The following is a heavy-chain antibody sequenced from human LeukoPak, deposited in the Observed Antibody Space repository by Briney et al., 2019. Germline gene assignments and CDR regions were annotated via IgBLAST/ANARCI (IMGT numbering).Heavy chain of an antibody. Sequence: GGSLRLSCAASGFTFSNYAMSWVRQAPGKGLEWVSGISGSGGSTYYADSVKGRFTISRDNSKNTLYLQMNGLRAEDTAVYYCAKVNGYSYGYVDYWGQGTLVTVSS. CDR1: GFTFSNYA. J-gene: IGHJ4*02. CDR2: ISGSGGST. V-gene: IGHV3-23*01. D-gene: IGHD5-18*01. CDR3: AKVNGYSYGYVDY.